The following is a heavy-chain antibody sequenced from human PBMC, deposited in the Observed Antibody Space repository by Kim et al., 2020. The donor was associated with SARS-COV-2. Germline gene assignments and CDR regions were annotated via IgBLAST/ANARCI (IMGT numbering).Heavy chain of an antibody. V-gene: IGHV3-30*04. CDR3: ARAKFVSEYYDSSGYYAFDI. CDR1: GFTFSSYA. CDR2: ISYDGSNK. D-gene: IGHD3-22*01. J-gene: IGHJ3*02. Sequence: GGSLRLSCAASGFTFSSYAMHWVRQAPGKGLEWVAVISYDGSNKYYADSVKGRFTISRDNSKNTLYLQMNSLRAEDTAVYYCARAKFVSEYYDSSGYYAFDIWGQGTMVTVSS.